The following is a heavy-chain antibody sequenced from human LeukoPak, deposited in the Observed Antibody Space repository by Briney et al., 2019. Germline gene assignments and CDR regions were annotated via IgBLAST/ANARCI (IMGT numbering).Heavy chain of an antibody. D-gene: IGHD3-10*01. CDR3: ARGWGVGSGSLDY. J-gene: IGHJ4*02. Sequence: SGTLSLTCAVSGGSISSGNWWSWVRQPPGKGLEWIGEIYHSGSTNYNPSLKSRVTISVDKSKNQFSLKLSSVTAADTAVYYCARGWGVGSGSLDYWGQGTLVTVSS. CDR1: GGSISSGNW. CDR2: IYHSGST. V-gene: IGHV4-4*02.